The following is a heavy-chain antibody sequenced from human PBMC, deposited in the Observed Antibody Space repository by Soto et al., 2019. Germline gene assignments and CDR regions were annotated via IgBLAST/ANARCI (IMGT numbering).Heavy chain of an antibody. D-gene: IGHD3-22*01. CDR2: ISASGNST. J-gene: IGHJ4*02. Sequence: GGSLRLSCAASGFTCSSYAMKWVRQAPGKGLEWVSTISASGNSTYYADSVKGRFSISKDDSKNTLYLQMNSLRADDTAIYYCAKGVDYYDNHGGIDYWGQGILVTVSS. CDR3: AKGVDYYDNHGGIDY. CDR1: GFTCSSYA. V-gene: IGHV3-23*01.